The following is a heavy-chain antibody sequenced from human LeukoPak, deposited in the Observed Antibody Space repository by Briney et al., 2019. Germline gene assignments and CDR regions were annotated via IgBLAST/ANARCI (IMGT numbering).Heavy chain of an antibody. CDR1: GYMFSIND. CDR3: ARDMYDISGRADY. V-gene: IGHV1-46*01. Sequence: ASVKVSCKASGYMFSINDMHWVRQAPGQGLEWMGIINPSDGRTTYAQKFQGRLTLTRDMSTSTGYMELRSLRSDDSAVYYCARDMYDISGRADYWGQGTRVTVSS. J-gene: IGHJ4*02. CDR2: INPSDGRT. D-gene: IGHD3-22*01.